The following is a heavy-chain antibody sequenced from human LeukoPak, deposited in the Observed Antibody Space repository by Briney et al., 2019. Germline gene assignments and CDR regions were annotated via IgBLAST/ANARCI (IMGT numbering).Heavy chain of an antibody. Sequence: ASVKVSCKASGYTFTTYDINWVRQATGQGLEWMGWMNPNSGSTGYAQKFQGRVTMTRNTSISTAYMELSSLRSEDTAVYYCATIGYSYGRDFDYWGQGTLVTVSS. V-gene: IGHV1-8*02. J-gene: IGHJ4*02. D-gene: IGHD5-18*01. CDR3: ATIGYSYGRDFDY. CDR1: GYTFTTYD. CDR2: MNPNSGST.